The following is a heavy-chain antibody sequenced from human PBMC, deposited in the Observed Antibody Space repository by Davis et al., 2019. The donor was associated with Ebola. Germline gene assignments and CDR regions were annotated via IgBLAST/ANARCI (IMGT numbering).Heavy chain of an antibody. CDR2: IIPILGIA. V-gene: IGHV1-69*04. Sequence: SVKVSCKASGGTFSSYAISWVRQAPGQGLEWMGRIIPILGIANYAQKFQGRVTITADKSTSTAYMELSSLRSEDTAVYYCAREEIRYFDWFYYYGMDVWGQGTTVTVSS. CDR1: GGTFSSYA. D-gene: IGHD3-9*01. J-gene: IGHJ6*02. CDR3: AREEIRYFDWFYYYGMDV.